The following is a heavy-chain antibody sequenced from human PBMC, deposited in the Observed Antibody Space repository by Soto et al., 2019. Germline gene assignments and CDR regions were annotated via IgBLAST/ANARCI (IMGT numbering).Heavy chain of an antibody. J-gene: IGHJ5*01. CDR3: AKEGEYGDYVGENWSDS. Sequence: EVQLVESGGGLVQPGGSLRLSCAASGFTFFAYWIHWVRQVPGKGLVWVSRINSDGSHTSYADSVRGRFTISRDNSKNTLYLQMNSMTAEDTAVYYCAKEGEYGDYVGENWSDSWGQGSLVTVSS. CDR2: INSDGSHT. V-gene: IGHV3-74*01. D-gene: IGHD4-17*01. CDR1: GFTFFAYW.